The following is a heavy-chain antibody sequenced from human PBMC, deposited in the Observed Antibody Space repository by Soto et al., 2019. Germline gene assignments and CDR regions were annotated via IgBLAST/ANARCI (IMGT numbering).Heavy chain of an antibody. V-gene: IGHV1-69*02. CDR2: IIPILGMS. CDR3: ARSYGSGSRPFDY. D-gene: IGHD3-10*01. CDR1: GGTFSSYT. J-gene: IGHJ4*02. Sequence: QVQLVQSGAEVKKPGSSVKVSCKASGGTFSSYTINWVRQAPGHGLEWMGRIIPILGMSTYAQKFQGRVTIITDKSTSTAYMQLSSLTSEDTAIYNCARSYGSGSRPFDYWGQGTLVTVSS.